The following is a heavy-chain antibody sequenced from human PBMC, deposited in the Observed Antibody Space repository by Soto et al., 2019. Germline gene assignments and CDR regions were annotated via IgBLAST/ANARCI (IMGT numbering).Heavy chain of an antibody. D-gene: IGHD2-15*01. CDR1: GFTFSNYA. CDR2: ISGNVGST. Sequence: PGGSLRLSCAASGFTFSNYAMNWVRQAPGKGLEWVSAISGNVGSTNYADSVKGRFSISRDNAKNTLYLQMNSLRAEDTAVYYCAKARYCSGGKINCFFDDWGLVTLVTVSS. CDR3: AKARYCSGGKINCFFDD. V-gene: IGHV3-23*01. J-gene: IGHJ4*02.